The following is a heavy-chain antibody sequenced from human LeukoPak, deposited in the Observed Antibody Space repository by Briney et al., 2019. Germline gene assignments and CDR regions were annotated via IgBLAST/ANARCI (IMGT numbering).Heavy chain of an antibody. D-gene: IGHD2-15*01. CDR1: GGSFSGYY. Sequence: SETLSLTCAVYGGSFSGYYWSWIRQPPGKGLEWIGEINHSGSTNYNPSLKSRVTISVDTSKNQFSLKLSSVTAADTAVYHCARGGVLNGCSGGSCYVNYWGQGTLVTVSS. CDR3: ARGGVLNGCSGGSCYVNY. J-gene: IGHJ4*02. V-gene: IGHV4-34*01. CDR2: INHSGST.